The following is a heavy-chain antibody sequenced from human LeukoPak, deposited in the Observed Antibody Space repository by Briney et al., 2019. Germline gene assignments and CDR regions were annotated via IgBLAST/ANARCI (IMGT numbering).Heavy chain of an antibody. J-gene: IGHJ6*02. CDR2: IYYRGST. Sequence: PSETLSLTCTVSGGSISSSSYYWGWIRQPPGKGLEWIGSIYYRGSTYHNPSLKSRVTLSVDTSKNQFSLKMNSVTAADTALYYCARRAGVLPYTFDVWGQGTTVIVSS. D-gene: IGHD2-2*02. CDR3: ARRAGVLPYTFDV. V-gene: IGHV4-39*01. CDR1: GGSISSSSYY.